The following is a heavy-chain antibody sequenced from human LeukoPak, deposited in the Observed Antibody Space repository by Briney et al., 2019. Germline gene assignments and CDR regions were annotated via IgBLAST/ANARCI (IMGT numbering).Heavy chain of an antibody. CDR3: ARDPLPGGYCSGGSCYPVWFDP. CDR1: GFTFSSYG. J-gene: IGHJ5*02. Sequence: GGSLRLSCAASGFTFSSYGMHWVRQAPGKGLEWVSGINWNGGSTGYADSVKGRFTISRDNAKNSLYLQMNSLRAEDTALYYCARDPLPGGYCSGGSCYPVWFDPWGQGTLVTVSS. CDR2: INWNGGST. V-gene: IGHV3-20*04. D-gene: IGHD2-15*01.